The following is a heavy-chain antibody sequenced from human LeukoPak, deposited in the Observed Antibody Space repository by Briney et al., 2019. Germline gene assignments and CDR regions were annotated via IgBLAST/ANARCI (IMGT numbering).Heavy chain of an antibody. D-gene: IGHD3-22*01. CDR3: ARESYSSGSYYFDY. CDR1: GFTFRGYW. Sequence: GGSLRLSCAASGFTFRGYWMHWVRQAPGKGLVWVSRIKTDGSSTNYADSVKGRFTISRDNAKNTLYLQMNALRAEDTAVYFCARESYSSGSYYFDYWGQGTLVTVSS. V-gene: IGHV3-74*01. J-gene: IGHJ4*02. CDR2: IKTDGSST.